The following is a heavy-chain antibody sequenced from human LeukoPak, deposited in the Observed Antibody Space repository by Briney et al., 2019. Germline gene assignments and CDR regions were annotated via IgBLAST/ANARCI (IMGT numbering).Heavy chain of an antibody. J-gene: IGHJ6*02. CDR3: ARVYGSGSYYYYYYYGMDV. D-gene: IGHD3-10*01. CDR1: GGSFSGYY. V-gene: IGHV4-34*01. Sequence: SETLSLTCAVYGGSFSGYYWSWIRQPPGKGLEWIGEINRSESTNYNPSLKSRVTISVDTSKNQFSLKLSSVTAADTAVYYCARVYGSGSYYYYYYYGMDVWGQGTTVTVSS. CDR2: INRSEST.